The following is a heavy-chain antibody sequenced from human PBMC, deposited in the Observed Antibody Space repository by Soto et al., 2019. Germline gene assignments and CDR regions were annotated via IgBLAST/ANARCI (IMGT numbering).Heavy chain of an antibody. Sequence: QVQLQESGPGLVKPSQTLSLTCTVSGGSISSGDYYWSWIRHHPGKGLEWIGYIYSSGSTYYNPSLRSRVTISADTSKNQFSLRLSSVTAADTAVYYCVRDYDYDTSRNGAFDIWGQGTMVTVSS. J-gene: IGHJ3*02. CDR2: IYSSGST. D-gene: IGHD3-22*01. CDR1: GGSISSGDYY. CDR3: VRDYDYDTSRNGAFDI. V-gene: IGHV4-31*03.